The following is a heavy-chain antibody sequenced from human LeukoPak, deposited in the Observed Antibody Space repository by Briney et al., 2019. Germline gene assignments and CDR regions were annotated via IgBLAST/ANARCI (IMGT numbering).Heavy chain of an antibody. J-gene: IGHJ4*02. Sequence: GSSVKVSCKASGGTFISYAISWVRQAPGQGLEWMGGIIPIFGTANYAQKFQGRVTITADKSTSTASMELSSLRSEDTAVYYCASNRYYYGSGSYYKPIDYWGQGTLVTVSS. D-gene: IGHD3-10*01. CDR2: IIPIFGTA. CDR1: GGTFISYA. V-gene: IGHV1-69*06. CDR3: ASNRYYYGSGSYYKPIDY.